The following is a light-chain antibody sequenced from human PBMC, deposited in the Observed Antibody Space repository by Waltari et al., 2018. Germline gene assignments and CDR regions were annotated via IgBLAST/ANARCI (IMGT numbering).Light chain of an antibody. Sequence: QSVLTQPPSVSAAPGQKVTISCSGSRSNIGNNYVSWYQQLPGTAPKLLIHDKNNRRSGIPDRFSGSKAGTSATLGITGLQTGDEADYYCGTWDSSLSAGVFGGGTQLTVL. J-gene: IGLJ7*01. CDR1: RSNIGNNY. CDR2: DKN. CDR3: GTWDSSLSAGV. V-gene: IGLV1-51*01.